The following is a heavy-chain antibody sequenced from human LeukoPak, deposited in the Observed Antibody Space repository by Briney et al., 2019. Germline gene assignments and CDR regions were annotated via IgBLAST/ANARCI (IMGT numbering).Heavy chain of an antibody. V-gene: IGHV4-39*01. J-gene: IGHJ6*03. CDR2: IYYSGST. Sequence: SETLSLTCTVSGDSISSSSYYRGWIRQPPGKGLEWIGSIYYSGSTYYNPSLKSRVTISVDTSKNQFSLKLSSVTAADTAVYYCARPTLGYCSSTSCYQNYYYYMDVWGKGTTVTVSS. CDR1: GDSISSSSYY. CDR3: ARPTLGYCSSTSCYQNYYYYMDV. D-gene: IGHD2-2*01.